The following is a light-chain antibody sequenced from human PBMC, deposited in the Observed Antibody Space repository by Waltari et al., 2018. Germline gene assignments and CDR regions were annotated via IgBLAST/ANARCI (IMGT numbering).Light chain of an antibody. J-gene: IGKJ1*01. CDR3: QQYNNWPRT. Sequence: EIVMTRSPATLYVSPGERAPLPCRASQSVSSALAWYQQKPGQAPRPVIYGASTRATGIPARFSGSGSGTEFTLTISSLQSEDFAVYYCQQYNNWPRTFGQGTKVEIK. CDR1: QSVSSA. V-gene: IGKV3-15*01. CDR2: GAS.